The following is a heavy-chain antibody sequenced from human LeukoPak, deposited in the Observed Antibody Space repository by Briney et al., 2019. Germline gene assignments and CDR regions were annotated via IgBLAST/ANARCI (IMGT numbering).Heavy chain of an antibody. D-gene: IGHD3-9*01. V-gene: IGHV3-9*01. Sequence: GGSLRLSCAASGFTFDDYAMHWVRHAPGKGLEWASGISWNSGSIGYADSVKGRFTISRDNAKNSLYLQMNSLRAEDTALYYCAKGGVILTGYYAFWGQGTLVTVSS. CDR3: AKGGVILTGYYAF. CDR1: GFTFDDYA. CDR2: ISWNSGSI. J-gene: IGHJ4*02.